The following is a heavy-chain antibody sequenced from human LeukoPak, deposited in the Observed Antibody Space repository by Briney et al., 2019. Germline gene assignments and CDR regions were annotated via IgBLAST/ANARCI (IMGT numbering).Heavy chain of an antibody. CDR2: ISWNSGSI. V-gene: IGHV3-9*01. D-gene: IGHD2-2*01. CDR3: AKGPLGYCSSTSCYPGLSYFDY. CDR1: GFTFDDYA. Sequence: SLRLSCAASGFTFDDYAMHWVRQAPGKGLEWVSGISWNSGSIGYADSVKGRFTISRDNAKNSLYLQMNSLRAEDTALYYCAKGPLGYCSSTSCYPGLSYFDYWGQGTLVTVSS. J-gene: IGHJ4*02.